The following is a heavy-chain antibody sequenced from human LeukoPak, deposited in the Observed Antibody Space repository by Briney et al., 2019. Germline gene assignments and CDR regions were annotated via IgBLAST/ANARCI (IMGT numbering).Heavy chain of an antibody. CDR2: ISSSSSYI. D-gene: IGHD4-17*01. V-gene: IGHV3-21*01. CDR1: GFTFSSYS. CDR3: ARERGPTVFDY. Sequence: GGSLRLSCAASGFTFSSYSMNWVRQAPGKGLEWVPSISSSSSYIYYADSAKGRFTISRDNAKNSLYLQMNSLRAEDTAVYYCARERGPTVFDYWGQGTLVTVSS. J-gene: IGHJ4*02.